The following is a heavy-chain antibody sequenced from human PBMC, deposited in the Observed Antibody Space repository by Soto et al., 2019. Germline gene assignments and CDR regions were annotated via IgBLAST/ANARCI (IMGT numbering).Heavy chain of an antibody. Sequence: NLSETLSLTCTVSGGSISSSSYYWGWIRQPPGKGLEWIGSIYYSGSTYYNPSLKSRVTISVDTSKNQFSLKLSSVTAADTAVYYCARDRRGMTTVTNWFDHWGQGTLVTVS. CDR1: GGSISSSSYY. V-gene: IGHV4-39*02. CDR3: ARDRRGMTTVTNWFDH. CDR2: IYYSGST. J-gene: IGHJ5*02. D-gene: IGHD4-4*01.